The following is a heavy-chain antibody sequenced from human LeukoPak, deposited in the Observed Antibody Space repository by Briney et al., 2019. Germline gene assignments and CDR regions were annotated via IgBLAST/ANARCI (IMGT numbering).Heavy chain of an antibody. D-gene: IGHD3-9*01. V-gene: IGHV4-4*02. Sequence: SETLSLTCTVSGGSISSSNWWSWVRQPPGKGLEWIGGIYHSGRTNYNPSLKSRVTISVDKSKNQFSLRLTSVTAADTAVYYCARYYDTNGDAFDVWGQGTLVTVSS. CDR2: IYHSGRT. J-gene: IGHJ3*01. CDR3: ARYYDTNGDAFDV. CDR1: GGSISSSNW.